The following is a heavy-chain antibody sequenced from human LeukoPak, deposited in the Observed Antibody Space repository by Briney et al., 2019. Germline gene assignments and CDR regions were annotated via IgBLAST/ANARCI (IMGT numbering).Heavy chain of an antibody. CDR3: ASSLPLSDYAFDI. CDR2: INHSGST. CDR1: GGSFSGYY. D-gene: IGHD3-10*01. Sequence: SETLSLTCAVYGGSFSGYYWSWIRQPPGRGLEWIGEINHSGSTNYNPSLKSRVTISVDTSKNQFSLKLSSVTAADTAVYYCASSLPLSDYAFDIWGQGTMVTVSS. V-gene: IGHV4-34*01. J-gene: IGHJ3*02.